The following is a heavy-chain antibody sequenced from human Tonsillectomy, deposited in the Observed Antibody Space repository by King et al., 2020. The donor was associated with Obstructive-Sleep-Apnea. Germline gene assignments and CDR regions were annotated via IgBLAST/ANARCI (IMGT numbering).Heavy chain of an antibody. CDR2: VKSKRGGGTV. J-gene: IGHJ6*02. Sequence: VQLVESGGGLVKPGGSLRLSCVVSGLTFSDAWLNWVRQAPGKGREWVGRVKSKRGGGTVDYAAPVRGSFTISRDDSKNTLYLEMKSLKTEDTAVYYCSHEIDDYYRKDFWGQETTVAVSS. CDR1: GLTFSDAW. D-gene: IGHD3-22*01. CDR3: SHEIDDYYRKDF. V-gene: IGHV3-15*01.